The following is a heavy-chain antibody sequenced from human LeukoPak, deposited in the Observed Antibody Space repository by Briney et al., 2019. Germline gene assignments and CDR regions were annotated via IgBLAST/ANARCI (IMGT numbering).Heavy chain of an antibody. D-gene: IGHD5-18*01. Sequence: WGTLTLSCTASGFTFSDSSMNWVRQAAGKGLEWLSYISSSSTTIYYADSVKGRFTISRDDAKNSLYLQMNSLRAEDTAVYYCARNLNTADDYWGQGILVTVSS. CDR1: GFTFSDSS. J-gene: IGHJ4*02. CDR3: ARNLNTADDY. CDR2: ISSSSTTI. V-gene: IGHV3-48*01.